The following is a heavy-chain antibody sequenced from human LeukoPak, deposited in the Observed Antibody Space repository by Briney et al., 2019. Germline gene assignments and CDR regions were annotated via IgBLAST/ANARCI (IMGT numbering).Heavy chain of an antibody. D-gene: IGHD3-9*01. Sequence: SETLSLTCAVYGGSFSGYYWSWIRQPPGKGLEWIGEINHSGSTNYNPSLKSRVTISVETSKNQFSLKLSSVTAADTAVYYCARGRSYDMNLDYWGQGTLVTVSS. J-gene: IGHJ4*02. V-gene: IGHV4-34*01. CDR1: GGSFSGYY. CDR2: INHSGST. CDR3: ARGRSYDMNLDY.